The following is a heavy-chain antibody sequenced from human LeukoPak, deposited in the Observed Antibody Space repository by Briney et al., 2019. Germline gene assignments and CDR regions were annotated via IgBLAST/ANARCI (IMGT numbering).Heavy chain of an antibody. V-gene: IGHV4-39*01. CDR2: IFYSGST. J-gene: IGHJ4*02. CDR3: TRLFYDSRGYVFDY. D-gene: IGHD3-22*01. Sequence: SETLSLTCTVSGGSISSSSYYWGWIRQPPGEGLEWIGNIFYSGSTYYNPSLKSRITISVDTSKNQFSLNLRSVTAADTAVYYCTRLFYDSRGYVFDYWGQGTLVTVSS. CDR1: GGSISSSSYY.